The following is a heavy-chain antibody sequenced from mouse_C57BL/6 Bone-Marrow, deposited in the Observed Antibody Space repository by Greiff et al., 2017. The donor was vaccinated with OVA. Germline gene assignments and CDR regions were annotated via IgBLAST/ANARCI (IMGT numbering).Heavy chain of an antibody. V-gene: IGHV5-16*01. Sequence: EVKLVESEGGLVQPGRSMKLSCTASGFTFSDYYMAWVRQVPEKGLEWVANINYDGSSTYYLDSLKSRFIISRDNAKNILYLQMSSLKSEDTATYYCAREDGSSPWYYAMDYWGQGTSVTVSS. CDR2: INYDGSST. D-gene: IGHD1-1*01. CDR3: AREDGSSPWYYAMDY. CDR1: GFTFSDYY. J-gene: IGHJ4*01.